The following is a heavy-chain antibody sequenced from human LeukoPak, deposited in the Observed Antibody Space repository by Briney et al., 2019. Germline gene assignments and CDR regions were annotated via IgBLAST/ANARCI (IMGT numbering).Heavy chain of an antibody. D-gene: IGHD3-22*01. V-gene: IGHV4-34*01. Sequence: SETLSLTCAVYGGSFSGYYWSWIRQPPGKGLEWIGEINHSGSTNYNPSLKSRVTISVDTSKNQFSLKLSSVTAADTAVYYCARVTMTPRLWYYMDVWGKGTTVTLSS. CDR2: INHSGST. CDR3: ARVTMTPRLWYYMDV. J-gene: IGHJ6*03. CDR1: GGSFSGYY.